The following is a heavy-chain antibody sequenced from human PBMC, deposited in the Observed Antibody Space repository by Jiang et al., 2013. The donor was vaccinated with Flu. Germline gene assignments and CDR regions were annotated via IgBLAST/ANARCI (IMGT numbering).Heavy chain of an antibody. CDR1: GFSLSTSGMC. J-gene: IGHJ5*02. D-gene: IGHD3-10*01. CDR3: ARNTYYYGSGSYLPSINWFDP. CDR2: IDWDDDK. Sequence: PTQTLTLTCTFSGFSLSTSGMCVSWIRQPPGKALEWLALIDWDDDKYYSTSLKTRLTISKDTSKNQVVLTMTNMDPVDTATYYCARNTYYYGSGSYLPSINWFDPWGQGTLVTVSS. V-gene: IGHV2-70*01.